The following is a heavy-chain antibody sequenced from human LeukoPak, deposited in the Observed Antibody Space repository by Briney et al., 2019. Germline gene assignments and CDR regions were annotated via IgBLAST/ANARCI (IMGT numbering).Heavy chain of an antibody. CDR2: ISRSGSTI. CDR1: GFTFSTYW. J-gene: IGHJ4*02. CDR3: AKDKGVGATGGLDY. Sequence: PGGSLRLSCAASGFTFSTYWMTWVRQAPGKGLEWVSYISRSGSTIYYADTVKGRFTISRDNAKNSLYLQMNSLRAEDMALYYCAKDKGVGATGGLDYWGQGTLVTVSS. D-gene: IGHD1-26*01. V-gene: IGHV3-48*04.